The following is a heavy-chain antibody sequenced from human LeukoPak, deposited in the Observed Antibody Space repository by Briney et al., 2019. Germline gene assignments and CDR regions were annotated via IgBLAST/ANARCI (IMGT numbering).Heavy chain of an antibody. V-gene: IGHV4-59*01. CDR1: GDSISGYY. Sequence: PSETLSLTCTVSGDSISGYYWSWIRQPPGKGLEWIGYMYYSGSTNYNPSLKSRATISVDTSKNQFSLKLSSVTAADTAVYYCARSRNGRNPPDYWGQGTLVTVSS. J-gene: IGHJ4*02. CDR2: MYYSGST. D-gene: IGHD1-14*01. CDR3: ARSRNGRNPPDY.